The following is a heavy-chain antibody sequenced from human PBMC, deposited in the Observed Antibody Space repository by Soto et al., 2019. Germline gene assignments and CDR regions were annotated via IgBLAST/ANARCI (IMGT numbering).Heavy chain of an antibody. CDR3: ERIVYAPSINYMYFDF. D-gene: IGHD3-10*01. Sequence: SETXSLTCSVSGVSIIIGNWCSGFRQTPQRGLEYIGEIFHDGTANYYPSFERRVAISVDTSKNQFSLKLTAVTAADTAIYFCERIVYAPSINYMYFDFWGQGALVTVSS. J-gene: IGHJ4*02. CDR2: IFHDGTA. V-gene: IGHV4-4*02. CDR1: GVSIIIGNW.